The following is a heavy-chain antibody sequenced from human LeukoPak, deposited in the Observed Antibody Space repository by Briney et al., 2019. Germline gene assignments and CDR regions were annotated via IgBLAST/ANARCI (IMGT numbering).Heavy chain of an antibody. CDR1: GFTFSGYE. CDR3: ARRWGHFDY. CDR2: ISSSASTI. Sequence: GRSLRLSCASSGFTFSGYEMNWVRQAPGEGLEWVSYISSSASTIYYADSVKGRFTISRDNAKNSLYLQMDSLRVGDTAVYYCARRWGHFDYWGQGTLVTVSS. D-gene: IGHD7-27*01. V-gene: IGHV3-48*03. J-gene: IGHJ4*02.